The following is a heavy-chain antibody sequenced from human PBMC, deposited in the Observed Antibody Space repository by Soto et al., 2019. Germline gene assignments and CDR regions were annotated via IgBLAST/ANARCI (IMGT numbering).Heavy chain of an antibody. Sequence: EVQLVESGGGLVQPGRSLRLSCATSGFTFDDYAMHWVRQVPGKGLEWVSGISWNSGIIGYADSVKGRLTISRDNAKNSLYVEMNSLRAEDTALYYCAKDIGSSGWYYFDYWGQGTLVTVSS. CDR2: ISWNSGII. J-gene: IGHJ4*02. D-gene: IGHD6-19*01. CDR3: AKDIGSSGWYYFDY. V-gene: IGHV3-9*01. CDR1: GFTFDDYA.